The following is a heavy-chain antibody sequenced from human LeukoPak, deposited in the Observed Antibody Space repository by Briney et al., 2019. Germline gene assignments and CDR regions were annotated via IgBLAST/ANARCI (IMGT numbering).Heavy chain of an antibody. CDR2: ISDSGDIT. J-gene: IGHJ3*02. CDR1: GFTFSSYA. CDR3: AKDRRGGSYYAATLDI. V-gene: IGHV3-23*01. Sequence: GGSLRLSCAASGFTFSSYAMSWVRQAPGKGLEWVSGISDSGDITYYADSVKGRFTISRDNSKDTLYVQMNSLRVEDTAVYFCAKDRRGGSYYAATLDIWGPGTMVTVSS. D-gene: IGHD1-26*01.